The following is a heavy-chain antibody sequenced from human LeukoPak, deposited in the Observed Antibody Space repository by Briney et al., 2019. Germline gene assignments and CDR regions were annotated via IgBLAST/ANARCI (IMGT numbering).Heavy chain of an antibody. CDR2: IYYSGST. J-gene: IGHJ4*02. Sequence: SQTLSLTCTVSGGSIKNGDYYWSWIRQPPGKGLEWIGYIYYSGSTYYNPSLRSRVTISVDTSKNQFSLKLSSVTAADTAVYYCARDLDGYNSIDYWGQGTLVTVSS. CDR1: GGSIKNGDYY. CDR3: ARDLDGYNSIDY. D-gene: IGHD5-24*01. V-gene: IGHV4-30-4*01.